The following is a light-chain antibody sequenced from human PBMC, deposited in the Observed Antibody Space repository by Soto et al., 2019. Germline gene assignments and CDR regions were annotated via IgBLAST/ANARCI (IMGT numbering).Light chain of an antibody. CDR1: QDISNY. CDR2: DAS. Sequence: DILMTQSPSSLSASVGDRVTITCQASQDISNYLNWYQQKPGKAPKLVIYDASNLETGVPSRFSGSGSGTDFTFTISSLQPEDSATYYCQQYDKLPYTFGQGTKLEIK. CDR3: QQYDKLPYT. J-gene: IGKJ2*01. V-gene: IGKV1-33*01.